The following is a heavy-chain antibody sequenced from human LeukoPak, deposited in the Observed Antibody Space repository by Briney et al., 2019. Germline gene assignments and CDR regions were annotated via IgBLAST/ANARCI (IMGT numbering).Heavy chain of an antibody. J-gene: IGHJ4*02. V-gene: IGHV3-15*01. CDR2: IKSKTDGGTT. D-gene: IGHD6-19*01. Sequence: KPGGSLRLSCAASGFTFSNAWMSWVRQAPGEGLEWVGRIKSKTDGGTTDYAAPVKGRFTISRDDSKNTLYLQMNSLKTEDTAVYCCSLRLGAVAGTLYDYWGQGTLVTVSS. CDR3: SLRLGAVAGTLYDY. CDR1: GFTFSNAW.